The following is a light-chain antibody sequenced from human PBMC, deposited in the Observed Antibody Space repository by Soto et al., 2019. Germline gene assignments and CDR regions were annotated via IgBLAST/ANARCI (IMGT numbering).Light chain of an antibody. V-gene: IGKV1-39*01. CDR2: AAS. CDR1: QSISSY. CDR3: QKSYSTPLT. J-gene: IGKJ4*01. Sequence: DIQMTQSPSSLSASVGDRVTITCRASQSISSYLNLYQQKPGKAPKLLIYAASSLQSGVPSRFSGSGSGTDFTLTISSLQPEDFATYYCQKSYSTPLTFGGGNKVAIK.